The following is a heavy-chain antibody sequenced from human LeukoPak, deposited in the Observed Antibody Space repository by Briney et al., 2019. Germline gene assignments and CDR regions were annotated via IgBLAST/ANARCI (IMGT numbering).Heavy chain of an antibody. CDR3: AKDKGSTIAAAGSLGMDV. CDR1: GFTFSDYY. CDR2: ISSSGSTI. V-gene: IGHV3-11*01. Sequence: GGSLRLSCAASGFTFSDYYMSWIRQAPGKGLEWVSYISSSGSTIYYADSVKGRFTISRDNAKNSLYLQMNSLRAEDTALYYCAKDKGSTIAAAGSLGMDVWGQGTTVTVSS. J-gene: IGHJ6*02. D-gene: IGHD6-13*01.